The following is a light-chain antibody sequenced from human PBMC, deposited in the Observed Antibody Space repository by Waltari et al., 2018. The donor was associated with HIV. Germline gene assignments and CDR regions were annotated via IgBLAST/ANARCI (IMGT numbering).Light chain of an antibody. J-gene: IGKJ2*01. Sequence: EIVMTQSPDTLSVSPGERATLSCRASQRVKSNLAWYQQNPGQLPSLLIYGSSTRSTCIPARFSGGGSGTEFTLTISSLQSEDFAVYYCQQYDDWPHTFGQGAKLEIK. CDR2: GSS. CDR3: QQYDDWPHT. CDR1: QRVKSN. V-gene: IGKV3-15*01.